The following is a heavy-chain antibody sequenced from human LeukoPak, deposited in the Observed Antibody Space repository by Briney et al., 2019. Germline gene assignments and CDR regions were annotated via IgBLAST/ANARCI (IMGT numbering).Heavy chain of an antibody. CDR3: TSRGWIVGLVDY. CDR2: IYYSGTT. J-gene: IGHJ4*02. Sequence: PSETLSLTCTVSGASISSRSYYWGWIRQPPGKGLEWIASIYYSGTTYYNPSFKSRVTISADTSKNQFSLNLSSVTAADTAVYYCTSRGWIVGLVDYWGQGTLVTVSS. CDR1: GASISSRSYY. D-gene: IGHD3-22*01. V-gene: IGHV4-39*01.